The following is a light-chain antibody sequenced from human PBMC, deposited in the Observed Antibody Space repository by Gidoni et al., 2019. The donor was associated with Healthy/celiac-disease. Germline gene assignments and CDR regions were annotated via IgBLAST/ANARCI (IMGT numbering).Light chain of an antibody. V-gene: IGKV1-39*01. CDR3: QQSSESPFT. J-gene: IGKJ3*01. CDR1: QSISSY. Sequence: DIQMTPSPSSLSASVGDRVTITCRASQSISSYLNWYQQKPGKAPKLLIYAASSLQSGVPSRFSGSGSGTDFTLTISSLQPEDFATYYCQQSSESPFTFXPXTKVDIK. CDR2: AAS.